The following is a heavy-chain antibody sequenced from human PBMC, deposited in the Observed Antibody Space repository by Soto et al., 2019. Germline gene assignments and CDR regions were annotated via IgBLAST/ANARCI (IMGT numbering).Heavy chain of an antibody. CDR1: GFMFSAYW. CDR3: VREDWHRFDS. CDR2: ISGGASDK. V-gene: IGHV3-7*01. D-gene: IGHD2-21*01. Sequence: EVPLVESGGRLVQPGGSLRLSCAASGFMFSAYWMSWVRQDPGKGLEWVATISGGASDKFYVDSVKGRFTISRDDSKNTLYLQMNGLRDEDTAVYYCVREDWHRFDSWGQGTLVTVSS. J-gene: IGHJ4*02.